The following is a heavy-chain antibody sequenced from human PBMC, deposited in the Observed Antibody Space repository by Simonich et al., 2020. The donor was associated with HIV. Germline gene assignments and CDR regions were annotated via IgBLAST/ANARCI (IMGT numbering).Heavy chain of an antibody. Sequence: QVQLQQWGAGLLKPSETLSLTCAVYGGSFSGYYWSWIRQPPGKGLGWIGEINHSGRTNYNPFLKGRVTISVDTSKNQFSLKLSSVTAADTAVYYCARLTAGGLGEYFQHWGQGTLVTVSS. CDR1: GGSFSGYY. J-gene: IGHJ1*01. CDR3: ARLTAGGLGEYFQH. D-gene: IGHD6-13*01. V-gene: IGHV4-34*01. CDR2: INHSGRT.